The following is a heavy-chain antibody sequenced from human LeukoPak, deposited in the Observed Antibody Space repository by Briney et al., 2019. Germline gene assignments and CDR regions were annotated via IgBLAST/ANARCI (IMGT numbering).Heavy chain of an antibody. D-gene: IGHD1-26*01. CDR1: GGSISSSSYY. Sequence: SSETLSLTCTVSGGSISSSSYYWGWIRQPPGKGLEWIGSIYYSGSTYYNPSLKSRVTISVDTSKNQFSLKLRSVTAADTAVYYCARDSWSGCYYYWGQGTLVTVSS. CDR3: ARDSWSGCYYY. J-gene: IGHJ4*02. CDR2: IYYSGST. V-gene: IGHV4-39*07.